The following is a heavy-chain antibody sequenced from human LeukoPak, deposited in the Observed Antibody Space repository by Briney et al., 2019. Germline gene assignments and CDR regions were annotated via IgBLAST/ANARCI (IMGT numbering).Heavy chain of an antibody. CDR3: AKWFGEQNYFDY. CDR2: ISGSGGST. D-gene: IGHD3-10*01. V-gene: IGHV3-23*01. J-gene: IGHJ4*02. CDR1: GFTFSSYA. Sequence: WGSLRLPCACSGFTFSSYAMSWVRQAPGKGLEWVSAISGSGGSTYYADSVKGRFTISRDNSKNTLYLQMNSLRAEDTAVYYCAKWFGEQNYFDYWGQGTLVTVSS.